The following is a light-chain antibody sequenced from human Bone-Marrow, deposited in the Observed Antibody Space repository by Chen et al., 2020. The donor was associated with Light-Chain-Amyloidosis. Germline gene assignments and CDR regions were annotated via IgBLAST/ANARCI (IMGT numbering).Light chain of an antibody. CDR2: DAS. V-gene: IGKV1-33*01. CDR3: QQYDNLIFT. J-gene: IGKJ3*01. Sequence: DIQMTQSPSSPSASVGDRVTITCQASQDISNYLNWYQQKPGKAPKLLIYDASNLETGVPSRFSGSGSGTDFTFTISSLQPEDIATYYCQQYDNLIFTFGPGTKVDIK. CDR1: QDISNY.